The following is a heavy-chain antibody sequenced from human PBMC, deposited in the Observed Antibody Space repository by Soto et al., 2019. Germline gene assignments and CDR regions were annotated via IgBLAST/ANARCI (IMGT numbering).Heavy chain of an antibody. V-gene: IGHV3-33*01. CDR1: GFTFSSYG. D-gene: IGHD3-10*01. J-gene: IGHJ5*02. CDR3: ARGLSSYGSGSRSRVTWFDP. Sequence: GGSLRLSCAASGFTFSSYGMHWVRQAPGKGLEWVAVIWYDGSNKYYADSVKGRFTISRDNSKNTLYLQMNSLRAEDTAVYYCARGLSSYGSGSRSRVTWFDPWGQGTLVTVSS. CDR2: IWYDGSNK.